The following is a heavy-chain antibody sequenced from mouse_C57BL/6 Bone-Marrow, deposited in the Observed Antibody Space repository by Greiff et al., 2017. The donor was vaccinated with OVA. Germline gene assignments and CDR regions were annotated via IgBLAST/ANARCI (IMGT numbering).Heavy chain of an antibody. CDR2: INPYNGGT. J-gene: IGHJ2*01. CDR3: ARWIYYYGSSYFYFDY. D-gene: IGHD1-1*01. Sequence: VQLQQSGPVLVKPGASVKMSCKASGYTFTDYYMNWVKQSHGKSLEWIGVINPYNGGTSYNQKFKGKATLTVDKSSSTAYMELNSLTSEDSAVYYCARWIYYYGSSYFYFDYWGQGTTLTVSS. CDR1: GYTFTDYY. V-gene: IGHV1-19*01.